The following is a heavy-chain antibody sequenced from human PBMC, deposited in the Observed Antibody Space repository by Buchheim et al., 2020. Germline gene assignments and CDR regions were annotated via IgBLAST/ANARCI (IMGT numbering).Heavy chain of an antibody. Sequence: QVQLVESGGGVVQPGRSLRLSCAASGFSFSSYGVHWVRQGPGKGLEWVALISEDGSNKYYTDSVKGRFTISRDNSKNTVYLQMNSLRAEDTAVYYCAKAGGVRGVLDYWGQGTL. J-gene: IGHJ4*02. CDR1: GFSFSSYG. V-gene: IGHV3-30*18. D-gene: IGHD3-10*01. CDR3: AKAGGVRGVLDY. CDR2: ISEDGSNK.